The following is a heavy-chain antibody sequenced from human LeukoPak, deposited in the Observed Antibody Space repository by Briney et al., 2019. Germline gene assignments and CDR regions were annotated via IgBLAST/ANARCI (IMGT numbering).Heavy chain of an antibody. CDR3: ARVAYHDAFDI. D-gene: IGHD2-2*01. CDR1: GFTFSSYS. Sequence: PGGSPRLSCAASGFTFSSYSMNWVRQAPGKGLEWVSFISSSSSYIYYADSVKGRFTISRDNAKNSLYLQMNSLRAEDTAVYYCARVAYHDAFDIWGQGTMVTVSS. J-gene: IGHJ3*02. CDR2: ISSSSSYI. V-gene: IGHV3-21*01.